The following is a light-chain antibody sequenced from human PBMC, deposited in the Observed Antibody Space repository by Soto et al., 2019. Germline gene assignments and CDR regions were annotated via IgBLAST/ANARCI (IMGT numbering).Light chain of an antibody. CDR3: QQYENYWT. Sequence: IQMTQSPSTLSATAGARVTITCRASHSISSWLAWYQQKPGKAPKLLIYDASNLESGVPSRFSGSGSVTEFTLTIINLQPDDFATYYCQQYENYWTFGQGTKVDIK. J-gene: IGKJ1*01. CDR1: HSISSW. V-gene: IGKV1-5*01. CDR2: DAS.